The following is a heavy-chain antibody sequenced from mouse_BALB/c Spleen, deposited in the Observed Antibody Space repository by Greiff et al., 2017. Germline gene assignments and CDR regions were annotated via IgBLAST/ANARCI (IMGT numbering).Heavy chain of an antibody. CDR1: GYSITSDYA. Sequence: EVKLQESGPGLVKPSQSLSLTCTVTGYSITSDYAWNWIRQFPGNKLEWMGYISYSGSTSYNPSLKSRISITRDTSKNQFFLQLNSVTTEDTATYYCARSLGWRGTWFAYWGQGTLVTVSA. V-gene: IGHV3-2*02. CDR3: ARSLGWRGTWFAY. J-gene: IGHJ3*01. D-gene: IGHD2-2*01. CDR2: ISYSGST.